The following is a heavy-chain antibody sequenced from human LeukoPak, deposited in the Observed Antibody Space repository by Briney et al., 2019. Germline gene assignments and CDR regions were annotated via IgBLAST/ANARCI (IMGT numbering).Heavy chain of an antibody. D-gene: IGHD2-2*01. CDR2: IIPIFGTA. V-gene: IGHV1-69*05. Sequence: SVKVSCKASRGTFRSSAISWVRQAPGQGLEWMGGIIPIFGTANYAQTFQGRVTITTDESTSTAYMELSSLRSEDTAVYYCAKGRVCSSTSCSRDSYYYYMDVWGKGTTVTVSS. J-gene: IGHJ6*03. CDR3: AKGRVCSSTSCSRDSYYYYMDV. CDR1: RGTFRSSA.